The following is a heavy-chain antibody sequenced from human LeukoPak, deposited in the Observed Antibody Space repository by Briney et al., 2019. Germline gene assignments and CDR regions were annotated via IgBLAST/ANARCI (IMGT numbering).Heavy chain of an antibody. CDR2: ISYDGSNK. D-gene: IGHD3-10*01. V-gene: IGHV3-30*14. Sequence: PGRSLRLSCAASGFTFSSYAMHWVRQAPGKGLEWVAVISYDGSNKYYADSVKGRFTISRDNSKNMLHLQMNSLRAEDTAVYYCARGFNRGFDPWGQGTLVIVSS. J-gene: IGHJ5*02. CDR1: GFTFSSYA. CDR3: ARGFNRGFDP.